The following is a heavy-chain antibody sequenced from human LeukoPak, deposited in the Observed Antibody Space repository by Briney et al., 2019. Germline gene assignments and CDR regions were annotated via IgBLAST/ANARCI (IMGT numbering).Heavy chain of an antibody. CDR3: ARGRDDSSGYYGY. D-gene: IGHD3-22*01. CDR1: GGSFSGYH. J-gene: IGHJ4*02. Sequence: SETLSLTCAVYGGSFSGYHWSWIRQPPGKGLEWIGEINHSGSTNYNPSLKSRVTISVDTSKNQFSLKLSSVTAADTAVYYCARGRDDSSGYYGYWGQGTLVTVSS. V-gene: IGHV4-34*01. CDR2: INHSGST.